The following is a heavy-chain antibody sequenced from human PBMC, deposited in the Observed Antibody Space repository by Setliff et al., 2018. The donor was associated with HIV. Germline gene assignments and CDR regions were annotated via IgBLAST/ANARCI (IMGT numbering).Heavy chain of an antibody. D-gene: IGHD6-25*01. V-gene: IGHV3-48*04. Sequence: GGSLRLSCAASGFDFSRNAMNWVRQAPGKGLEWVSYISGSTRKKYYADSVKGRFTISRDNAKNSLYLQMNNLRADDTAVYYCAKDRAGSSDYIDAFDIWGQGTMVTV. CDR3: AKDRAGSSDYIDAFDI. J-gene: IGHJ3*02. CDR2: ISGSTRKK. CDR1: GFDFSRNA.